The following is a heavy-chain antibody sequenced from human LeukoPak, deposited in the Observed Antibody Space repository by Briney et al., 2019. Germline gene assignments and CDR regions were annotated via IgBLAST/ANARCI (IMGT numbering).Heavy chain of an antibody. CDR1: GFTFSSYS. D-gene: IGHD3-3*01. CDR3: ASRDYDFWSGYYATYYFDY. V-gene: IGHV4-34*01. Sequence: GSLRLSCAASGFTFSSYSMNWVRQPPGKGLEWIGEINHSGSTNYNPSLKSRVTISVDTSKNQFSLKLSSVTAADTAVYYCASRDYDFWSGYYATYYFDYWGQGTLVTVSS. CDR2: INHSGST. J-gene: IGHJ4*02.